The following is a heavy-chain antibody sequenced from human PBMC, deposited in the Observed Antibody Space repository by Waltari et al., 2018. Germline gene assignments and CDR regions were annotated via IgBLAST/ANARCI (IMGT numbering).Heavy chain of an antibody. D-gene: IGHD3-22*01. Sequence: EVQLVESGGGLVQPGGSLRLSCAASGFTFSSYWRIWVRQAPGKGLEWVANIKKDGSETKYVDSVKGRFTISRNNAKNTLYLDMNHLRVEDTAIYYCARDYNYKIDYWGQGILVTVSS. CDR2: IKKDGSET. CDR3: ARDYNYKIDY. CDR1: GFTFSSYW. J-gene: IGHJ4*02. V-gene: IGHV3-7*01.